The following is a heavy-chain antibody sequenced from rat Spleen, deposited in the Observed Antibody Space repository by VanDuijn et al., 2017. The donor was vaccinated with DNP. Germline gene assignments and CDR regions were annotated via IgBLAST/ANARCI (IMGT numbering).Heavy chain of an antibody. CDR3: TTLTAFDY. Sequence: EVQLVESGGGLVQPGRSLKLSCAASGFTFSNYDMAWVRQAPKKGLEWVATISYDGSSTYYRDSVKGRFTISRDNAKSTLYLQMDSLRSEDTATYYCTTLTAFDYWGQGVMVTVSS. J-gene: IGHJ2*01. D-gene: IGHD1-11*01. V-gene: IGHV5-7*01. CDR2: ISYDGSST. CDR1: GFTFSNYD.